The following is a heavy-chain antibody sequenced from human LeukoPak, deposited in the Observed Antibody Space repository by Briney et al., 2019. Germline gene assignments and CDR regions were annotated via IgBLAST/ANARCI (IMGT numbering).Heavy chain of an antibody. Sequence: PGGSLRLSCAASGFTFSSYEMNWVRQAPGRGLEWVSYIRIRGSTIYYADSVKGRFTISRENAKNSLYLQMNSLRAEDTAVYYCARGILLWFGELSSPHWFDPWGQGTLVTVSS. CDR3: ARGILLWFGELSSPHWFDP. V-gene: IGHV3-48*03. CDR2: IRIRGSTI. CDR1: GFTFSSYE. J-gene: IGHJ5*02. D-gene: IGHD3-10*01.